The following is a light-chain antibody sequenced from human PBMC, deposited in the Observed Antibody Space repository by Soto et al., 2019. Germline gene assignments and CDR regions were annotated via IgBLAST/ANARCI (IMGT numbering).Light chain of an antibody. CDR1: QSVSSNY. Sequence: ILVTQSPGTLSLSPGERATLSCRASQSVSSNYLAWYQQKPGQAPRLLIYGASSRATGIPDRFSGSGSGTDFTLTISRLEPEDFAVYYCQQYGGSATFGQGTKVDIK. CDR2: GAS. CDR3: QQYGGSAT. V-gene: IGKV3-20*01. J-gene: IGKJ1*01.